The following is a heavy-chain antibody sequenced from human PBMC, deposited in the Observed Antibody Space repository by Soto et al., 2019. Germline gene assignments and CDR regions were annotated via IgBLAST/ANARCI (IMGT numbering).Heavy chain of an antibody. D-gene: IGHD5-12*01. CDR3: VRDSPIGSTFSGYDGIDY. CDR1: GDILNTYG. J-gene: IGHJ4*02. CDR2: IIPILGAT. Sequence: SVKVSCKASGDILNTYGISWVRQAPGQGLEWMGGIIPILGATNYAQNFQGRLTISVDESTSTAYLELSTLRSEDTAVYYCVRDSPIGSTFSGYDGIDYWGQGTLVTVSS. V-gene: IGHV1-69*13.